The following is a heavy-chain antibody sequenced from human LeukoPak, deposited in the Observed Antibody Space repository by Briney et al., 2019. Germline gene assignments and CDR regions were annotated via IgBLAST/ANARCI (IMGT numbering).Heavy chain of an antibody. CDR3: ARFRVPVHDYGDTNYFDY. Sequence: ASVKVSCKASGFTFTSSAMQWVRQARGQRLEWIGWIVVGSGNTNYAQKFQERVTITRDMSTSTVYMELSSLRSEDTAVYYCARFRVPVHDYGDTNYFDYWGQGTLVTVSS. D-gene: IGHD4-17*01. CDR2: IVVGSGNT. V-gene: IGHV1-58*02. CDR1: GFTFTSSA. J-gene: IGHJ4*02.